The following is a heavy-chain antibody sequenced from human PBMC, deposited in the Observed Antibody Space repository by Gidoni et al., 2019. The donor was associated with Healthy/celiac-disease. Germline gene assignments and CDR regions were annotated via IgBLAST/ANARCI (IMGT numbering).Heavy chain of an antibody. D-gene: IGHD5-12*01. CDR1: GGTFSSYA. J-gene: IGHJ5*02. Sequence: QVQLVQSGAEVKKPGSSVKVSCKASGGTFSSYAISWVRQAPGQGLEWMGGIIPSFGTANYAQKFQGRVTITADKSTSTAYMELSSLRSEDTAVYYCAYQYSGYAHSYWFDPWGQGTLVTVSS. CDR3: AYQYSGYAHSYWFDP. V-gene: IGHV1-69*06. CDR2: IIPSFGTA.